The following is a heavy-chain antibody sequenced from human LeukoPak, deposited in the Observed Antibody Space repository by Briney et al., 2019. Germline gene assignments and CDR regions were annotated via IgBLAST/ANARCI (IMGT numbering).Heavy chain of an antibody. CDR1: GYTFTSYG. D-gene: IGHD3-16*02. J-gene: IGHJ4*02. CDR3: AREALRLGELSLGY. V-gene: IGHV1-18*01. CDR2: ISAYNGNT. Sequence: ASVTVSSKASGYTFTSYGISWVRQAPGQGLEWMGWISAYNGNTNYAQKLQGRVTMTTDTSTSTAYMELRSLRSDDTAVYYCAREALRLGELSLGYWGQGTLVTVSS.